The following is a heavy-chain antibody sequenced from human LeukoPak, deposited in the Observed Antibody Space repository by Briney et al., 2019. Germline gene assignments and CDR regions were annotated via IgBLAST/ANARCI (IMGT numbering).Heavy chain of an antibody. V-gene: IGHV3-21*01. CDR1: GFTFSSYS. CDR2: ISSSSSYI. Sequence: GGSLRLSCAASGFTFSSYSMNWVRQAPGKGLEWVSSISSSSSYIYYADSMKGRFTISRDNAKNSLYLQMNSLRAEDTAVYYCARTSSGWYIVDYWGQGTLVTVSS. D-gene: IGHD6-19*01. J-gene: IGHJ4*02. CDR3: ARTSSGWYIVDY.